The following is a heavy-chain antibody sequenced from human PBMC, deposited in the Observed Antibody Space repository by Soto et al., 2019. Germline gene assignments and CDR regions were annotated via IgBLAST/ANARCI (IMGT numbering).Heavy chain of an antibody. J-gene: IGHJ6*02. CDR2: ITYDGDHK. CDR1: LFTFRNYW. CDR3: AKKIMRYAAHSGALDV. D-gene: IGHD5-12*01. Sequence: GRSLSLSCTPSLFTFRNYWLRWIRQAPGKGLEWVAIITYDGDHKYSPDSASGRFTVSRDKFNDKLFLQMDSLTPEDTAVYYCAKKIMRYAAHSGALDVWGQGTKVTVSS. V-gene: IGHV3-30*18.